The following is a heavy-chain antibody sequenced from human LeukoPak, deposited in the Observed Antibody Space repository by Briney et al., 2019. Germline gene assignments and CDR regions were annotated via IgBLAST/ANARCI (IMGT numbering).Heavy chain of an antibody. CDR1: GFTFSDYY. Sequence: PGGSLRLSCAASGFTFSDYYMSWIRQAPGKGLEGGSYISSSGSTIYYADPVKGRFTISRDNAKNSLYLQMNSLRAEDTAVYYCARGRGYSSSWPDDAFDIWGQGTMVTVSS. CDR2: ISSSGSTI. CDR3: ARGRGYSSSWPDDAFDI. D-gene: IGHD6-13*01. J-gene: IGHJ3*02. V-gene: IGHV3-11*01.